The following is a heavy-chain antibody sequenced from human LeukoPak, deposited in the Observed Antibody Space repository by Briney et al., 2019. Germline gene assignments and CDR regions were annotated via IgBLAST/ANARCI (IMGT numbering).Heavy chain of an antibody. CDR1: GGSISSGGYS. CDR3: ARVGCSGGSCYLDY. Sequence: PSETLSLTCAVSGGSISSGGYSWSWIRQPPGKGLEWIGYIYHSGSTYYNPSLKSRVTISVDRSKNQFSLKLSSVTAADTAVYYCARVGCSGGSCYLDYWGQGTLVTVSS. V-gene: IGHV4-30-2*01. J-gene: IGHJ4*02. D-gene: IGHD2-15*01. CDR2: IYHSGST.